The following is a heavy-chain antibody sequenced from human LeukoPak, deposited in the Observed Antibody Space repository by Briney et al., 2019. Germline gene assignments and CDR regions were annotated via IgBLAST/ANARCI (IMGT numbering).Heavy chain of an antibody. J-gene: IGHJ4*02. CDR1: GGSISSGGYS. CDR3: ASWKPGGDSDY. CDR2: IYHSGST. Sequence: PSETLSLTCAVSGGSISSGGYSWSWIRQPPGKGLEWIGYIYHSGSTYYNPSLKSRVTISVDRSKNQFSLNLSSVTAADTAVYYCASWKPGGDSDYWGRGTLVTVSS. D-gene: IGHD2-21*02. V-gene: IGHV4-30-2*01.